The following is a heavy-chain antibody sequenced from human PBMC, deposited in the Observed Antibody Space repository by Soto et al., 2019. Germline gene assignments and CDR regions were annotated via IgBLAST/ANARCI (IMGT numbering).Heavy chain of an antibody. CDR3: VKHAEYQLVSWFDP. V-gene: IGHV3-23*01. J-gene: IGHJ5*02. D-gene: IGHD6-6*01. CDR1: GYSFSTYA. Sequence: EVQLLESGGGLVQPGGSLRLSCAASGYSFSTYARSWVRQAPGKGLEWVSGISAGGGSPFIADSVKGRFIISRDNAKDTLYLQMNSLTGEDTAIYYCVKHAEYQLVSWFDPWGQGTLVTVSS. CDR2: ISAGGGSP.